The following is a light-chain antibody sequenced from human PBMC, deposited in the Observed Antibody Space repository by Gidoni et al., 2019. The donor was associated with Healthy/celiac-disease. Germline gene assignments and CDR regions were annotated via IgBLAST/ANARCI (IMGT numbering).Light chain of an antibody. J-gene: IGKJ4*01. V-gene: IGKV3D-11*01. CDR2: DAS. CDR1: QGVSSY. CDR3: QQRSNWHLT. Sequence: IVLTQSPSTLSLSPGDRATLSCRASQGVSSYLAWYQQKPGQAPRLLIYDASNRATGIPARFSGSGPGTDFTLTISSLEPEDFAVYYCQQRSNWHLTFGGGTKVEIK.